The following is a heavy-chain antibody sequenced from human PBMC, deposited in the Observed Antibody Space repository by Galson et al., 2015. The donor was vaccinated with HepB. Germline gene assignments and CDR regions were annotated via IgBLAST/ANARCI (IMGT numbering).Heavy chain of an antibody. D-gene: IGHD5-12*01. CDR3: ARDPGGYDEGAYYFDY. Sequence: SLRLSCAASGFTFSSYSMNWVRQAPGKGLEWVSYISSSSSTIYYADSVKGRFTISRDNAKNSLYLQMNSLRDEDTAVYYCARDPGGYDEGAYYFDYWGQGTLVTVSS. V-gene: IGHV3-48*02. CDR1: GFTFSSYS. CDR2: ISSSSSTI. J-gene: IGHJ4*02.